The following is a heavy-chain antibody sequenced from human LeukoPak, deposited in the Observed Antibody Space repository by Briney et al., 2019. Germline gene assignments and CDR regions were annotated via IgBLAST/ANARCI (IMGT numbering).Heavy chain of an antibody. V-gene: IGHV3-30*18. CDR2: ISYDGSNK. J-gene: IGHJ4*02. CDR3: AKLHDHDY. Sequence: GGSLRLSCAASGFTFSSYGMHWVRQAPGKGLEWVAVISYDGSNKYYADSVKGRFTISRDNSKNTLYLQMNSLRAEDTAVYYCAKLHDHDYWGQGTLVTVSS. D-gene: IGHD1-1*01. CDR1: GFTFSSYG.